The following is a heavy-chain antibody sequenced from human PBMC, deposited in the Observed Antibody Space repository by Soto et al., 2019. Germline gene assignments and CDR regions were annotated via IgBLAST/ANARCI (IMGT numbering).Heavy chain of an antibody. Sequence: QVQLQQWGAGLLKPSETLSLTCAVYGGPFSYYYWTWLRQPPGTGLEWLGEINQSGSTNYNPSLKSRVTISVDTSKTQFSLRLSSVTAADTAVYYCARLEAVAGNDYWGQGTLVTVSS. CDR1: GGPFSYYY. CDR2: INQSGST. J-gene: IGHJ4*02. CDR3: ARLEAVAGNDY. V-gene: IGHV4-34*01. D-gene: IGHD6-19*01.